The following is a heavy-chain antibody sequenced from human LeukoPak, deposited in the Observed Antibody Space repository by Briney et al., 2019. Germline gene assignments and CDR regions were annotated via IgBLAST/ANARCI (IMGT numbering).Heavy chain of an antibody. Sequence: GASLRLSCVASGFTFNIYPMSWVRQAPGKGPEWVSAISGGGETTLYADSVEGRFTISRDNSRNTLFLQMSSLRAEDTAVYFCAGKSPTTTRQHAFDIWGRGTMVTVSS. CDR2: ISGGGETT. J-gene: IGHJ3*02. CDR3: AGKSPTTTRQHAFDI. CDR1: GFTFNIYP. V-gene: IGHV3-23*01. D-gene: IGHD1/OR15-1a*01.